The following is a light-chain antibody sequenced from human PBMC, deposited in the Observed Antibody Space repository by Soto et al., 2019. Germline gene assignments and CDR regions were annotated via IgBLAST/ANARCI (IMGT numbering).Light chain of an antibody. J-gene: IGLJ3*02. CDR2: EGS. V-gene: IGLV2-23*01. CDR1: SSDVGSYNL. CDR3: CSYAGSYWV. Sequence: QSALTQPASVSGSPGQSITISCTGTSSDVGSYNLVSWYQQHPGKAPKLMIYEGSKRPSGVSNRFSGSQSGNTASLTISGLQAEDEADYYCCSYAGSYWVFGGGTKLTVL.